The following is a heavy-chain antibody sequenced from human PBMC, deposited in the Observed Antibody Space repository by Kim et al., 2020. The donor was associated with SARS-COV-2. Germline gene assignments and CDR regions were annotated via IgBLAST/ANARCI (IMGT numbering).Heavy chain of an antibody. D-gene: IGHD3-16*01. CDR3: AKGLHAFDI. J-gene: IGHJ3*02. Sequence: GSTYCADSLKCRFTISRDNSKNTLYLQMNSLRAEDTAVYYCAKGLHAFDIWGQGTMVTVSS. V-gene: IGHV3-23*01. CDR2: GST.